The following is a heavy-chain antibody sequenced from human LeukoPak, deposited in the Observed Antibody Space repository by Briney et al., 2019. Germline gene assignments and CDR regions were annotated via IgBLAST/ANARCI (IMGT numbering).Heavy chain of an antibody. Sequence: ASVKVSCKASAYAFSSYGITWVRQAPGQGLEWMGWISAYNGNISYAQKVQGRVTMTTDTSTNTAYMELRSLRIDDTAMFYCARVVYYGSGSYWGLDLWGQGTLVTVSS. D-gene: IGHD3-10*01. CDR1: AYAFSSYG. CDR3: ARVVYYGSGSYWGLDL. J-gene: IGHJ5*02. CDR2: ISAYNGNI. V-gene: IGHV1-18*01.